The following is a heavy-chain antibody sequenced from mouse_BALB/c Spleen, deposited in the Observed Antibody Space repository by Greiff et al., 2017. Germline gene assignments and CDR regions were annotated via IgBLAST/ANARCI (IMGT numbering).Heavy chain of an antibody. D-gene: IGHD4-1*01. Sequence: EVQGVESGGGLVKPGGSLKLSCAASGFTFSDYYMYWVRQTPEKRLEWVATISDGGSYTYYPDSVKGRFTISRDNAKNNLYLQMSSLKSEDTAMYYCARELGDWYFDVWGAGTTVTVSS. CDR3: ARELGDWYFDV. CDR1: GFTFSDYY. V-gene: IGHV5-4*02. J-gene: IGHJ1*01. CDR2: ISDGGSYT.